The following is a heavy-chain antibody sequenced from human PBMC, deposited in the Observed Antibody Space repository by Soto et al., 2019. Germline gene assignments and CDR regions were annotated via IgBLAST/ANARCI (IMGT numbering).Heavy chain of an antibody. J-gene: IGHJ4*02. CDR2: IYYSGST. CDR3: ARAPGGNPYYFDY. D-gene: IGHD2-15*01. CDR1: GGSISSRGYY. Sequence: LSLTCTVSGGSISSRGYYWGWIRQPPGKGLEWIGTIYYSGSTYYNPSLKSRVTISVDTSKNQFSLKLSSVTAADTAVYYCARAPGGNPYYFDYWGQGTLVTAPQ. V-gene: IGHV4-39*07.